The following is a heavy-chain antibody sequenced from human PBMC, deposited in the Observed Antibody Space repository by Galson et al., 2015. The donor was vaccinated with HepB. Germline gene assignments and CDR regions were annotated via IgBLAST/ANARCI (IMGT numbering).Heavy chain of an antibody. D-gene: IGHD3-10*01. Sequence: SLRLSCAASGFTFSFYTMHWVRQAPGRGLEWVSSITGNSESTHYADSVKGRSTISRDNADNLVYVEMNGLRAEDTAVYYCVKDRGRVRHVRGYWGQGTLVTVSS. J-gene: IGHJ4*02. CDR1: GFTFSFYT. CDR3: VKDRGRVRHVRGY. CDR2: ITGNSEST. V-gene: IGHV3-21*06.